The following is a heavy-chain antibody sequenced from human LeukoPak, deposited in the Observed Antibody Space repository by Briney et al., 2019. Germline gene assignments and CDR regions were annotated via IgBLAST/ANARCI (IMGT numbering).Heavy chain of an antibody. J-gene: IGHJ4*02. Sequence: GASVKVSCKASGYTCTSYDMHWARHAPGQGLEWMGIINPSGGSTSYAQKFQGRVTMTRDTSTSTVYMELSSLRSEDTAVYYCARDRAGEQWLAFDYWGQGTLVTVSS. CDR2: INPSGGST. V-gene: IGHV1-46*01. CDR1: GYTCTSYD. D-gene: IGHD6-19*01. CDR3: ARDRAGEQWLAFDY.